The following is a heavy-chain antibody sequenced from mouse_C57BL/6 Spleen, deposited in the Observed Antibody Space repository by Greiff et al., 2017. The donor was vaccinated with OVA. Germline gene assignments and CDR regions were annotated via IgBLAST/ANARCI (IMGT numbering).Heavy chain of an antibody. Sequence: DVMLVESGGGLVKPGGSLKLSCAASGFTFTSYTMSWVRQTPEKSLEWVGTLSGGGGNTYYPDRVKGRVTITRDKDKNTLYLQMSRLTSEDTALYYCERGTSVDYCDLDVWGKGTSVTVSS. J-gene: IGHJ4*01. CDR3: ERGTSVDYCDLDV. V-gene: IGHV5-9*01. D-gene: IGHD1-1*01. CDR2: LSGGGGNT. CDR1: GFTFTSYT.